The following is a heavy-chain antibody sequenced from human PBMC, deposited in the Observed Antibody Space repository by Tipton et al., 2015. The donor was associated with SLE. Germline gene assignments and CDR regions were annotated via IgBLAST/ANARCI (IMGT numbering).Heavy chain of an antibody. D-gene: IGHD7-27*01. Sequence: QLVQSGAEVKEFGASVKVSCAASGFSIVDYPIHWVRQAPGQGLEWVGRINAGSGATNYAQKFQGRVTMTRDRSITTAYMELNSLTSDDTAVFYRARDPENLLGTVPWGQGTLVTVSS. J-gene: IGHJ5*02. CDR2: INAGSGAT. CDR1: GFSIVDYP. V-gene: IGHV1-2*06. CDR3: ARDPENLLGTVP.